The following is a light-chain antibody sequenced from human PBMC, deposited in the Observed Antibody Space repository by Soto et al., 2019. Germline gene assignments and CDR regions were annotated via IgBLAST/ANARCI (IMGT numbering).Light chain of an antibody. CDR3: NSYTLSRTVV. V-gene: IGLV2-14*01. CDR1: SSDIGAHNF. Sequence: QSALTQPASVSGSPGQSITLSCAGTSSDIGAHNFVSWYQHHPGKAPKLIIYEVTKWPSGVPTRFSGSKAGNTASLTISGLQAEDEADYYCNSYTLSRTVVFGGGTKLTVL. CDR2: EVT. J-gene: IGLJ2*01.